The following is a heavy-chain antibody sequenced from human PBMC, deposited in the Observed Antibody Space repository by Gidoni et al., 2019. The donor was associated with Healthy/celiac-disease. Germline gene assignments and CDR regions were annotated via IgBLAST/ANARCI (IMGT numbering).Heavy chain of an antibody. V-gene: IGHV3-20*01. Sequence: EVQLVESGGGVVRPGGSLRPSCAASGFTFDDYGMSWVRQAPGKGLEWVSGINWNGGSTGYADSVKGRFTISRDNAKNSLYLQMNSLRAEDTALYHCARALSAIFGAAFDPWGQGTLVTVSS. J-gene: IGHJ5*02. CDR3: ARALSAIFGAAFDP. D-gene: IGHD3-3*01. CDR1: GFTFDDYG. CDR2: INWNGGST.